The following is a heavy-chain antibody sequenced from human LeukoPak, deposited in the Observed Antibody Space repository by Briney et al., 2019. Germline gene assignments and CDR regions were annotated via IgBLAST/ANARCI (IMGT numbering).Heavy chain of an antibody. CDR2: IIPILGIA. CDR1: GGTFSSYA. CDR3: VPHNGRREGDWYFDL. Sequence: GASVKGSCKASGGTFSSYAISWVRQAPGQGLEWMGRIIPILGIANYAQKFQGRVTITADKSTSTAYMELSSLRSEDTAVYYCVPHNGRREGDWYFDLWGRGTLVTVSS. V-gene: IGHV1-69*04. D-gene: IGHD1-26*01. J-gene: IGHJ2*01.